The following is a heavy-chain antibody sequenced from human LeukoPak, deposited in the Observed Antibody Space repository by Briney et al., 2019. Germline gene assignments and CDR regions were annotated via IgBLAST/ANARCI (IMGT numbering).Heavy chain of an antibody. V-gene: IGHV3-7*01. CDR3: ARLNTRVMITFGGVIAPFDY. CDR1: GFTFSSYW. J-gene: IGHJ4*02. D-gene: IGHD3-16*02. CDR2: IKQDGSEK. Sequence: PGGSLRLSCAASGFTFSSYWMSWVRQAPGKGLEWVANIKQDGSEKYYVDSVKGRFTISRDNAKNSLYLQMNSLRAEDTAVYYCARLNTRVMITFGGVIAPFDYWGQGTLVTVSS.